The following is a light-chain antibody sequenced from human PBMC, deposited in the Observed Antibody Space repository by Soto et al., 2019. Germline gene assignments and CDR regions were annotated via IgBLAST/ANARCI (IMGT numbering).Light chain of an antibody. CDR2: DDN. J-gene: IGLJ1*01. V-gene: IGLV1-51*01. CDR1: SSNIGGNS. CDR3: GSYVSSRTYV. Sequence: QSVMTQPPSVSAAPGQTVTISCSGSSSNIGGNSVSWYQQLPGTAPKLLIYDDNKRPSGIPDRFSGSKSGTSATLGITGFQTGDEADYYCGSYVSSRTYVFGTGTKLTVL.